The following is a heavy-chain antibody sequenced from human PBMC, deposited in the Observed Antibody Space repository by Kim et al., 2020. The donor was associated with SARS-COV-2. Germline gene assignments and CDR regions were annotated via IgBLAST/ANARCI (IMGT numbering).Heavy chain of an antibody. J-gene: IGHJ4*02. Sequence: SVKGRFTISRDNAKNSLYLQMNSLRAEDTAVYYCARDGPYCGGDCYSDYWGQGTLVTVSS. CDR3: ARDGPYCGGDCYSDY. V-gene: IGHV3-21*01. D-gene: IGHD2-21*02.